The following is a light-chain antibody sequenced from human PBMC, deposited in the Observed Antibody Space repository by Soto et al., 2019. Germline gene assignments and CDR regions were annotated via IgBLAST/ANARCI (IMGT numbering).Light chain of an antibody. CDR3: SSYTSSSTRYV. CDR2: DDN. V-gene: IGLV1-51*01. Sequence: QSVLTQPPSVSAAPGQKVTISCSGSSSNIGGNSVSWYQQLPGTAPKLLIYDDNKRPSGIPDRFSGSKSGTSATLGITGFQTGDEADYYCSSYTSSSTRYVFGTGTKVTVL. CDR1: SSNIGGNS. J-gene: IGLJ1*01.